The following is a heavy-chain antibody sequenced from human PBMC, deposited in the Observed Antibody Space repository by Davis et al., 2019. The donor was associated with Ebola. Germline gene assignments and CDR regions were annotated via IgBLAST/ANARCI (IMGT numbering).Heavy chain of an antibody. CDR2: ISSSSSYI. CDR1: GFTFSSYA. J-gene: IGHJ4*02. D-gene: IGHD2-2*02. Sequence: GESLKISCAASGFTFSSYAMSWVRQAPGKGLEWVSSISSSSSYIYYADSVKGRFTISRDNAKNSLYLQMNSLRAEDTAVYYCARGDCSSTSCYTGPLDYWGQGTLVTVSS. CDR3: ARGDCSSTSCYTGPLDY. V-gene: IGHV3-21*01.